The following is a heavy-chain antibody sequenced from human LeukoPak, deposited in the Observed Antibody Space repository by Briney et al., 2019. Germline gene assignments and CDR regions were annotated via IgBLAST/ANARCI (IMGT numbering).Heavy chain of an antibody. CDR1: GYTFTTYD. D-gene: IGHD6-19*01. Sequence: GASVKVSCKASGYTFTTYDINWVRQATEQGLEWMGWMNPKSGNTGYAQNFQGRVTITRDTSISTAYMELSGLRSEDTAVYYCARVAGSIDYWGQGTLVILSS. CDR2: MNPKSGNT. J-gene: IGHJ4*02. V-gene: IGHV1-8*03. CDR3: ARVAGSIDY.